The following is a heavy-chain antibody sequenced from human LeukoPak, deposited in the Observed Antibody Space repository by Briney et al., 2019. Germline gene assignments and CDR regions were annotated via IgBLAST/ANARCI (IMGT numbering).Heavy chain of an antibody. D-gene: IGHD7-27*01. CDR2: INPNSGGT. CDR1: GYTFSGYY. Sequence: PWASVKVSCKASGYTFSGYYMHWVRQAPGQGLEWMGRINPNSGGTNYSQKFQGRVTMTRDTSIKTAYMELSRLRSDDTAMYYCARKLTGDDSAYYYYGMDVWGQGTTVTVSS. J-gene: IGHJ6*02. V-gene: IGHV1-2*06. CDR3: ARKLTGDDSAYYYYGMDV.